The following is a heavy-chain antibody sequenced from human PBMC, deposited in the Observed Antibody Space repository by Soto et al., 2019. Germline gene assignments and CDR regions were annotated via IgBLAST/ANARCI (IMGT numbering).Heavy chain of an antibody. CDR1: GYTFTSYG. D-gene: IGHD1-20*01. J-gene: IGHJ4*02. Sequence: ASVKVSCKASGYTFTSYGISWVRQAPGQGLEWMGWISAYNGNTKYSQKYKGRVTITRDTSASTAYMELSSLRSEDTAVYYCARGITLPTPLDYWGQGTLVTVSS. CDR2: ISAYNGNT. V-gene: IGHV1-18*01. CDR3: ARGITLPTPLDY.